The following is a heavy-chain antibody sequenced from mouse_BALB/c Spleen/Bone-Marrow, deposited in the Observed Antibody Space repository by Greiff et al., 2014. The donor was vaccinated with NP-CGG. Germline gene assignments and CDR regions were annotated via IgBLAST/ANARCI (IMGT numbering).Heavy chain of an antibody. CDR3: ARQREVRPYYYAMDY. Sequence: VQLKESGGGLVKPGGSLKLSCAASGFTFSSYAMSWVRQTPEKRLEWVATISSGGSYTYYPDSVKGRFTISRDNAKNTLYLQMSSLRSEDTAMYYCARQREVRPYYYAMDYWGQGTSVTVS. J-gene: IGHJ4*01. CDR1: GFTFSSYA. D-gene: IGHD2-14*01. V-gene: IGHV5-9-3*01. CDR2: ISSGGSYT.